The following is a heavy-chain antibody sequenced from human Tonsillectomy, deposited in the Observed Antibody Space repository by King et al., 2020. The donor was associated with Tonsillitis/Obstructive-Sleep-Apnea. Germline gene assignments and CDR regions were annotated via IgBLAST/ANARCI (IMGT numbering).Heavy chain of an antibody. V-gene: IGHV5-10-1*03. J-gene: IGHJ4*02. CDR1: GYSFTSYW. CDR2: IDPSDSYT. CDR3: ARTRLSPERDYYGSSGYLYPFDY. D-gene: IGHD3-22*01. Sequence: VQLVESGAEVKKPGESLRISCKGSGYSFTSYWISWVRQMPGKGLEWMGRIDPSDSYTNYSPSFQGHVTISADKSISTAYLQWSSLKASDTAMYYCARTRLSPERDYYGSSGYLYPFDYWGQGTLVTVSS.